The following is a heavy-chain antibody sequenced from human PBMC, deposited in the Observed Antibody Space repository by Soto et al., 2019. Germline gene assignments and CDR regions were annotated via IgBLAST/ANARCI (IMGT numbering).Heavy chain of an antibody. D-gene: IGHD6-19*01. CDR3: ARDREQWLVI. CDR2: IIPIFGTA. V-gene: IGHV1-69*13. Sequence: ASVKVSCKASGGTFSSYAISWVRQDPGQGLEWMGGIIPIFGTANYAQKFQGRVTITADESTSTAYMELSSLRSEDTAVYYCARDREQWLVIWGQGTLVTVSS. J-gene: IGHJ4*02. CDR1: GGTFSSYA.